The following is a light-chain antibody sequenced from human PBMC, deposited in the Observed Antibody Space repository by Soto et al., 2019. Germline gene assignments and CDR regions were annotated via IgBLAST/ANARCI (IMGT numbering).Light chain of an antibody. CDR2: WAS. Sequence: DIVMTQSPDSLAVSLGERATINCKSSQSVLYSSNNKDSLAWYQQKPGQPPKLLIYWASTRESGVPDRFSGGGAGTDFTLTISSLQAEDVAVYYYQQYYSGLTFGGGTKVEIK. J-gene: IGKJ4*01. CDR1: QSVLYSSNNKDS. V-gene: IGKV4-1*01. CDR3: QQYYSGLT.